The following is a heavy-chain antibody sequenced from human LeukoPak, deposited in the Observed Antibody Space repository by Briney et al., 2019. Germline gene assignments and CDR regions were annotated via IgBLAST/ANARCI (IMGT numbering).Heavy chain of an antibody. V-gene: IGHV4-34*01. D-gene: IGHD6-13*01. CDR3: ARATAVTPYNWFDP. J-gene: IGHJ5*02. CDR1: GGSFSGYY. CDR2: INHSGST. Sequence: PSETLSLTCAVYGGSFSGYYWSWIRQPPGKGLEWIGEINHSGSTNYNPSLKSRVTISVDTSKNQFSLKLSSVTAADTAVYYCARATAVTPYNWFDPWGQGTLVTVSS.